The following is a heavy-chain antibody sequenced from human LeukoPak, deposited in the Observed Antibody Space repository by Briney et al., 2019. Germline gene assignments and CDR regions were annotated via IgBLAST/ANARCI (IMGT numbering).Heavy chain of an antibody. D-gene: IGHD1-1*01. CDR3: ARDKAQLERRTHFDY. CDR1: GYTFTSYG. J-gene: IGHJ4*02. Sequence: ASVKVSCKASGYTFTSYGISWVRQAPGQGLEWMGWISAYNGKTNYAQKLQGRVTMTTDTSTSTAYMELRSLRSDDTAVYYCARDKAQLERRTHFDYWGQGTLVTVSS. V-gene: IGHV1-18*01. CDR2: ISAYNGKT.